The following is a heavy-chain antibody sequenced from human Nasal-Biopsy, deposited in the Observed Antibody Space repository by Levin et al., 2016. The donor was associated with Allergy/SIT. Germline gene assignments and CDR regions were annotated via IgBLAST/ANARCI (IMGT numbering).Heavy chain of an antibody. CDR2: SSYAGYSNT. D-gene: IGHD1-26*01. J-gene: IGHJ4*02. CDR1: GDSLTSDDSY. Sequence: SETLSLTCSVSGDSLTSDDSYWAWIRQPPGKGLVWIGSSSYAGYSNTFYNPSLKSRVTISVDTSKNEFSLRLTSVTAADTAVYYCARLLKWELHFDYWGQGALVTVSS. V-gene: IGHV4-39*01. CDR3: ARLLKWELHFDY.